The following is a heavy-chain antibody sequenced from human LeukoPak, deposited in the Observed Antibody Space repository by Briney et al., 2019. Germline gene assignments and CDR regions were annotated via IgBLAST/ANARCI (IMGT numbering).Heavy chain of an antibody. CDR2: INHSGST. Sequence: KPSETLSLTCAVYGGSFSGYYWSWIRQPPGKGLEWIGEINHSGSTNYNPSLKSRVTISVDTSKNQFSLKLSSVTAADTAVYYCARLPYCSGGSCYSRGRYYYYYYMDVWGKGTTVTISS. CDR1: GGSFSGYY. D-gene: IGHD2-15*01. CDR3: ARLPYCSGGSCYSRGRYYYYYYMDV. J-gene: IGHJ6*03. V-gene: IGHV4-34*01.